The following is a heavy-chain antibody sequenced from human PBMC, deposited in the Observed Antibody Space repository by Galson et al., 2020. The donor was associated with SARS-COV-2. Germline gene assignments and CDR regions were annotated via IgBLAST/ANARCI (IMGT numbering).Heavy chain of an antibody. V-gene: IGHV3-33*05. D-gene: IGHD2-2*01. J-gene: IGHJ5*02. CDR3: VRDRYCTTTTCDIWFAP. Sequence: GGSLSLSCAASEFMFNTFGMHWVRQGPGKGLEWMAFISFDGNTEYYADSVKGRFTVSRDNSNNKLYLQMNNLRADDTAVYYCVRDRYCTTTTCDIWFAPWGQGTLVTVSS. CDR2: ISFDGNTE. CDR1: EFMFNTFG.